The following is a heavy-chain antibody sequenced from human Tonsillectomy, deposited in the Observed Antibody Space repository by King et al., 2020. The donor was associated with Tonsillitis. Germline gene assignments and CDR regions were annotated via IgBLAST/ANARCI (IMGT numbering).Heavy chain of an antibody. CDR1: GFTFSSYG. CDR3: AREVIAAAGEKYFQH. V-gene: IGHV3-33*01. J-gene: IGHJ1*01. D-gene: IGHD6-13*01. CDR2: IWYDGRNK. Sequence: VQLVESGGGVVQPGRSLRLSCAASGFTFSSYGMHWVRQAPGKGLEWVAVIWYDGRNKYYADSVKGRFTISRDNSKNTLYLQMNSLRAEDTAVYYCAREVIAAAGEKYFQHWGQGTLVTVSS.